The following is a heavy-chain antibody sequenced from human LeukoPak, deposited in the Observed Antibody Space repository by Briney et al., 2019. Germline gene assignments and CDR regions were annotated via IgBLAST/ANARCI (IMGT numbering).Heavy chain of an antibody. Sequence: GGSLRLSCAASGYTFSRYWMHWFRQAPGKGLVWVSRTNPEGTRTDYADSVKGRFTISRDNAKNSLYLQMNSLRAEDTAVYYCARDGCGAGSCYYLDYWGQGTLVTVSS. J-gene: IGHJ4*02. CDR2: TNPEGTRT. CDR3: ARDGCGAGSCYYLDY. CDR1: GYTFSRYW. D-gene: IGHD2-15*01. V-gene: IGHV3-74*01.